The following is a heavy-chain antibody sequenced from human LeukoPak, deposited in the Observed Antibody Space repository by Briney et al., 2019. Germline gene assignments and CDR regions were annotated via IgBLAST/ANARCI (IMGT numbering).Heavy chain of an antibody. CDR1: GFTFSGYA. D-gene: IGHD3-22*01. V-gene: IGHV3-33*08. CDR3: ATGRGHDSSPIDY. Sequence: PGGSLRLSCAASGFTFSGYAMHWVRQAPGKGLEWVAVIWYDGSNKYYADSVKGRFTISRDNSKNTLYLQMNSLRAEDTAVYYCATGRGHDSSPIDYWGQGTLVTVSS. J-gene: IGHJ4*02. CDR2: IWYDGSNK.